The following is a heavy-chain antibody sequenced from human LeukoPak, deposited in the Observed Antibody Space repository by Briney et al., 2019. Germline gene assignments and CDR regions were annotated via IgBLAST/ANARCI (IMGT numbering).Heavy chain of an antibody. J-gene: IGHJ4*02. CDR2: INHSGST. V-gene: IGHV4-34*01. D-gene: IGHD3-22*01. CDR3: ARGRPYDSSGYYLNY. Sequence: SETLSLTCAVYSGPFSGYYWSWIRQPPGKGLEWIGEINHSGSTNYNPSLKSRVTISVDTSKNQFSLKLSSLTAADTAVYYCARGRPYDSSGYYLNYWGQGTLVTVSS. CDR1: SGPFSGYY.